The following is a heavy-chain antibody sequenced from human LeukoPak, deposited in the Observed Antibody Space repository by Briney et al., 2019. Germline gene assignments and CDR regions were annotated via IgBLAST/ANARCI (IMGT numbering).Heavy chain of an antibody. J-gene: IGHJ5*02. CDR1: GYTFMSHG. D-gene: IGHD6-13*01. V-gene: IGHV7-4-1*01. CDR2: INTYTGNP. CDR3: ARLVAAGGSGSFDP. Sequence: ASVKVSCKAYGYTFMSHGISWVRQAPGQGLEWMGWINTYTGNPTYAQEFTGRFVFSLDTSVSTAYLQIYSIKAEDTDVYYCARLVAAGGSGSFDPRGQGTLVTVSS.